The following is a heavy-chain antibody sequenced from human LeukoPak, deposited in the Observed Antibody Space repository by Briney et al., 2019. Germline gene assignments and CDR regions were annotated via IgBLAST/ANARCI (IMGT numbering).Heavy chain of an antibody. J-gene: IGHJ4*02. CDR2: ISDSVTT. CDR1: GGSVSSGSFD. D-gene: IGHD3-16*01. V-gene: IGHV4-61*01. CDR3: ATTVGSYFDY. Sequence: PSETLSLTCTVSGGSVSSGSFDWSWLRQPPGKGLEWLGYISDSVTTKYSPSLKTRVTISVDTSKNQFSLKLRSVTAADTAVYYCATTVGSYFDYWSQGTLVTVSS.